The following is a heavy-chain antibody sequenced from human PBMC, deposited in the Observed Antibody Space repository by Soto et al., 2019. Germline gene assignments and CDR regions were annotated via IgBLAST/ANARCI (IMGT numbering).Heavy chain of an antibody. CDR1: GGSISSSNW. V-gene: IGHV4-4*02. J-gene: IGHJ6*02. D-gene: IGHD3-10*01. Sequence: QVQLQESGPGLVKPSGTLSLTCAVSGGSISSSNWWSWVRQPPGKGLEWIGEIYHSGITNYNPSLKSRVTISVDKSKNQFSLKLSSVTAADTAVYYCARGRLLWFGEDEQVLDVWGQGTTVTVSS. CDR2: IYHSGIT. CDR3: ARGRLLWFGEDEQVLDV.